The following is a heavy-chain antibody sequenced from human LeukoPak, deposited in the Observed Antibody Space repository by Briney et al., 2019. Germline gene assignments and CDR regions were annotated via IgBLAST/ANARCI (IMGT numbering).Heavy chain of an antibody. D-gene: IGHD5-24*01. J-gene: IGHJ6*03. V-gene: IGHV1-46*01. CDR3: ARGGSIGDGYNSGYYYYMDV. CDR1: GYTFTSYY. Sequence: ASVKVSCKASGYTFTSYYMHWVRQAPGQGLEWMGIINPSGGSTSYAQKFQGRVTMTRDMSTSTVYMELSSLRSEDTAVYYCARGGSIGDGYNSGYYYYMDVWGKGATVTVSS. CDR2: INPSGGST.